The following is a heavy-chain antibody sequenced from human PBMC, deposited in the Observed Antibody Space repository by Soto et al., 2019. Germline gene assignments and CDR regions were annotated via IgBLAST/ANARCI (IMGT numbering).Heavy chain of an antibody. D-gene: IGHD3-16*01. CDR1: GFTFRSYV. V-gene: IGHV3-30*19. Sequence: ESGGGVVQPGTSLRVSCVGSGFTFRSYVIHWVRQAPGKGLEWVALTSYDGSDKYYGDSVRGRFTISRDNSRNTVDLQMDSLRLEDTAVYYCARWGTTGGLDVWGQGTLVSVSS. CDR3: ARWGTTGGLDV. CDR2: TSYDGSDK. J-gene: IGHJ1*01.